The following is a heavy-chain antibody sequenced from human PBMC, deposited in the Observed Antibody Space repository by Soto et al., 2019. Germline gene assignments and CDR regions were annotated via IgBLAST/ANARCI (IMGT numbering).Heavy chain of an antibody. D-gene: IGHD2-2*01. CDR3: ASDPGYCSSASCPSLYYFDY. Sequence: GSLRLSCAASGFTFSSYAMSWVRQAPGKGLEWVSAISGSGGSTNYADSVKGRFTISRDNSKNTLYLQMNSLRAEDTAVYYWASDPGYCSSASCPSLYYFDYWGQGA. CDR2: ISGSGGST. CDR1: GFTFSSYA. V-gene: IGHV3-23*01. J-gene: IGHJ4*02.